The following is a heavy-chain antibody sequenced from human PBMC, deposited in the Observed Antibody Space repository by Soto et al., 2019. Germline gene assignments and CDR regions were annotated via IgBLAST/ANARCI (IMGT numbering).Heavy chain of an antibody. CDR1: GLTLSHAW. V-gene: IGHV3-15*07. CDR3: VEDLPGVRTIGGFDY. J-gene: IGHJ4*02. CDR2: IKTKGEGGTM. Sequence: EVQLVESGGGFVEPGGSLRLSCVGSGLTLSHAWMTWVRQAPGKGLEWVGRIKTKGEGGTMDYAAPVKGRFSVSRDDSKNPLYRQRSGLHSEDTAMYYCVEDLPGVRTIGGFDYWGQGPLVPVSS. D-gene: IGHD3-10*01.